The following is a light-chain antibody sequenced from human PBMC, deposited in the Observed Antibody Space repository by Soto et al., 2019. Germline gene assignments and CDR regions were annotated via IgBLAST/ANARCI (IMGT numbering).Light chain of an antibody. CDR1: SSDVGSYNY. J-gene: IGLJ1*01. CDR2: DVS. CDR3: CSYGGTYNV. Sequence: QSALTQPRSVSGSPGQSVTISCTGTSSDVGSYNYVSWYQQHPGKAPKLMIYDVSERPSGVPDRFSGSKSGNTASLTISGLQADDEADYYCCSYGGTYNVFGTGTKLTVL. V-gene: IGLV2-11*01.